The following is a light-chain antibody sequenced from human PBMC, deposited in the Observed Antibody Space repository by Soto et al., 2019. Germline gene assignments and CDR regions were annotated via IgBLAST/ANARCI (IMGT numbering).Light chain of an antibody. V-gene: IGKV3-20*01. CDR2: GAS. CDR1: QSVSSSY. J-gene: IGKJ4*01. Sequence: DIVLTQSPGTLSLSPGERATLSFRASQSVSSSYLAWYQQKPGQAPRLLIYGASIRATGIPDRFSGSGSGTDFTLIISRLEPEDFAVYYCQQYGSSPLTFGGGTKVEIK. CDR3: QQYGSSPLT.